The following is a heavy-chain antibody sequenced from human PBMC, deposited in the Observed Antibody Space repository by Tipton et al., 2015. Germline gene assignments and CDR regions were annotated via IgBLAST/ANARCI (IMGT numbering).Heavy chain of an antibody. D-gene: IGHD5-24*01. CDR2: IDYSGST. V-gene: IGHV4-59*01. J-gene: IGHJ4*02. Sequence: TLSLTCTVSGGSISSYYWSWIRQSPGKGLAWIGYIDYSGSTRYNPSLKSRLTMSVDTSKKQFSLMLSPVTAAGTAVYYCARAGMAHFDYWGQGTLVTVSS. CDR3: ARAGMAHFDY. CDR1: GGSISSYY.